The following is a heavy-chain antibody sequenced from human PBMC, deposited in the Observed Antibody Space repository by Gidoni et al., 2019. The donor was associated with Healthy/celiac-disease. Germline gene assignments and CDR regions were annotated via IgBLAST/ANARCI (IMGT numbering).Heavy chain of an antibody. J-gene: IGHJ6*02. CDR2: IIPIFGTA. V-gene: IGHV1-69*01. D-gene: IGHD6-13*01. CDR1: GGNFSSSA. Sequence: QVQLVQSGAEVKKPGSSVKVSCKASGGNFSSSAISWVRQATGQGLEWMGGIIPIFGTANYAQKFQGRVTITADESTSTAYMELSSLRSEDTAVYYCAVVLAAGTGYYYGMDVWGQGTTVTVSS. CDR3: AVVLAAGTGYYYGMDV.